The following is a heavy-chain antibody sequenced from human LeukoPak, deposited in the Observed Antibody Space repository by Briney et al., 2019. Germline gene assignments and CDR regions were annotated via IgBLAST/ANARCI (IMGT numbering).Heavy chain of an antibody. D-gene: IGHD6-19*01. CDR2: IYWDDNK. Sequence: SGPTLVNPTQTLTLTRTFSGFSLSTSGVGVGWIRQPPGKALEWLALIYWDDNKRYSPSLKSRLTITKDTSKNQVVLTMTNMDPVDTATYYCSHKQWLADFDYWGQGTLVTVSS. CDR1: GFSLSTSGVG. J-gene: IGHJ4*02. CDR3: SHKQWLADFDY. V-gene: IGHV2-5*02.